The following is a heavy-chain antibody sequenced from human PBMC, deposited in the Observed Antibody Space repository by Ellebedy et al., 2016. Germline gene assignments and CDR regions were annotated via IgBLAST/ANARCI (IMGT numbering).Heavy chain of an antibody. CDR2: IYYSGST. J-gene: IGHJ4*02. D-gene: IGHD4-23*01. CDR1: GGSISSYY. V-gene: IGHV4-59*12. Sequence: SETLSLTXTVSGGSISSYYWSWIRQPPGKGLEWIGSIYYSGSTYYNPSLKSRVTISVDRSKNQFSLKLNSVTAADTAVYYCARAWYGGNDYWGQGTLVTVSS. CDR3: ARAWYGGNDY.